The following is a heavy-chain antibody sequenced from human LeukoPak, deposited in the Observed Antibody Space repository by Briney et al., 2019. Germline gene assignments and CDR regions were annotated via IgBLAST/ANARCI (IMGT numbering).Heavy chain of an antibody. CDR2: IDPNSGGT. CDR3: ARGRGTTMVRGVITNYFDL. J-gene: IGHJ2*01. CDR1: GYTFTAHY. Sequence: ASVKVSCKASGYTFTAHYIHWVRQAPGQGLEWIGWIDPNSGGTNYAQKFLGSVTMTGDTSINTAFMELSRLRSADTAIYYCARGRGTTMVRGVITNYFDLWGRGSLVTVSS. V-gene: IGHV1-2*02. D-gene: IGHD3-10*01.